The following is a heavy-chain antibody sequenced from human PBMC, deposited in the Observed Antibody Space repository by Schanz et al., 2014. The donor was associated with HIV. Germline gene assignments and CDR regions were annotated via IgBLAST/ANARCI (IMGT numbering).Heavy chain of an antibody. CDR2: ISGSGGST. V-gene: IGHV3-23*01. CDR3: AKPEYDSRGNSQSHFDS. CDR1: GFTFSSYA. Sequence: EVQLLESGGGLVQPGGSLRLSCAASGFTFSSYAMNWVRQAPGKGLEWVSAISGSGGSTYYADSVKGRFTISRDNSKNTLYLQMTTLRTEDTAVYYCAKPEYDSRGNSQSHFDSWGQGTLVTVSS. J-gene: IGHJ4*02. D-gene: IGHD3-22*01.